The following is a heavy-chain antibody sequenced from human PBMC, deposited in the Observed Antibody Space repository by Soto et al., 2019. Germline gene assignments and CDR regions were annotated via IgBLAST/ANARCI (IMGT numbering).Heavy chain of an antibody. CDR1: GGSISRSSYY. J-gene: IGHJ4*02. V-gene: IGHV4-39*01. CDR2: FYYSGST. Sequence: SETLSLTCSVSGGSISRSSYYWGWIRQPPGKGLEWIGSFYYSGSTFYNSSLKSRVTISVDTSKNQFSLKLSSVTAADTAVYYCARHLTTAPNFDYWGQGTLVTVSS. D-gene: IGHD4-17*01. CDR3: ARHLTTAPNFDY.